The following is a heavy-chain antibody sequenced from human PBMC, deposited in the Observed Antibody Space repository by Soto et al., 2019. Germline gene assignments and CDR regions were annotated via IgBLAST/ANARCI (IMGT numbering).Heavy chain of an antibody. CDR1: GYTFPGYY. V-gene: IGHV1-2*02. J-gene: IGHJ6*02. D-gene: IGHD3-16*01. CDR3: AREGEFYYGMDV. CDR2: INPNSGGT. Sequence: ASVKVSCKASGYTFPGYYMHWVRQAPGQGLEWMGWINPNSGGTNYAQKFQGRVTMTRDTSISTAYMELSRLRSDDTAVYYCAREGEFYYGMDVWGQGTTVTVSS.